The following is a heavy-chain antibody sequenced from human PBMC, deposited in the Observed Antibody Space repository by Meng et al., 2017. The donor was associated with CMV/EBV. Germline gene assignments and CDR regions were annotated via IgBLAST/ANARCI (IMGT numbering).Heavy chain of an antibody. Sequence: GGSLRLSCAASGFTFSSYEMNWVRQAPGKGLEGVSYISSSGSTIYYADSVKGRFTISRDNAKNSLYLQMNSLRAEDTAVYYCAGDNLGDCSSTSCYSLDYWGQGTLVTVSS. D-gene: IGHD2-2*01. CDR2: ISSSGSTI. CDR3: AGDNLGDCSSTSCYSLDY. V-gene: IGHV3-48*03. CDR1: GFTFSSYE. J-gene: IGHJ4*02.